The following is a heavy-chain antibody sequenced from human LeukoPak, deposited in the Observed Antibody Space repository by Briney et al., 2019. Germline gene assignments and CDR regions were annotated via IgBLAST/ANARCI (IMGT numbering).Heavy chain of an antibody. D-gene: IGHD6-13*01. CDR1: GFTFNTYA. Sequence: GGSLRLSCAASGFTFNTYAMRWVRQAPGKGLEWVSAISGSGGSTYYADSVKGRFTISRDNSKNTLYLQMNSLRAEDTAVYYCAKGVIAAGNQDNYWGQGTLVTVSS. V-gene: IGHV3-23*01. J-gene: IGHJ4*02. CDR2: ISGSGGST. CDR3: AKGVIAAGNQDNY.